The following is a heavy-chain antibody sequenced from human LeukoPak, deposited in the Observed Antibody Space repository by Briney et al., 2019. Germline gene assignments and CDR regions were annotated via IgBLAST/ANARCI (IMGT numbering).Heavy chain of an antibody. V-gene: IGHV1-8*02. Sequence: ASVKVSCKASGYSFTTYGISWVRQATGQGLEWMGWMNPNSGNTGYAQKFQGRVTMTRNTSISTAYMELSSLRSEDTAVYYCARGSNDILTGYVPHYYYYMDVWGKGTTVTISS. D-gene: IGHD3-9*01. CDR2: MNPNSGNT. CDR3: ARGSNDILTGYVPHYYYYMDV. J-gene: IGHJ6*03. CDR1: GYSFTTYG.